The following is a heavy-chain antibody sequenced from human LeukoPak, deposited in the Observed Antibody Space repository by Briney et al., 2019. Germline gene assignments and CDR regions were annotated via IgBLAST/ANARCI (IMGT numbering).Heavy chain of an antibody. CDR2: ISAYNGDT. CDR1: GYTFTSYG. Sequence: ASVKVSCKASGYTFTSYGISWVRQAPGQGLEWMGWISAYNGDTNYAQKLQGRVTMTTDTSTSTAYMELRSLRSDDTAVYYCAREHSSGYLLDPWGQGTLVTVSS. J-gene: IGHJ5*02. CDR3: AREHSSGYLLDP. V-gene: IGHV1-18*01. D-gene: IGHD3-22*01.